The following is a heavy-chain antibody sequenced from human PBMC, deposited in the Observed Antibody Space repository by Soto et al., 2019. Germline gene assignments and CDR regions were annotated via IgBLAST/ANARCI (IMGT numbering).Heavy chain of an antibody. Sequence: EVRLLESGGGLVQPGGSLRLSCAASGFTFSTYAMHWVRQAPGKGLEWVSAISGSGSSTYYADSVKGRFTISRDNSRNTQNLEHSSLRADDTDVYLCARPENFRLCGKDPDYWGRGTLVTVSS. CDR3: ARPENFRLCGKDPDY. V-gene: IGHV3-23*01. D-gene: IGHD3-16*01. CDR2: ISGSGSST. J-gene: IGHJ4*02. CDR1: GFTFSTYA.